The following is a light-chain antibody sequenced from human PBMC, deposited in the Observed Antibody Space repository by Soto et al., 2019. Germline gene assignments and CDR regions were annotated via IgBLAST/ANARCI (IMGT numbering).Light chain of an antibody. V-gene: IGKV1-39*01. CDR3: QQTYTTPRT. Sequence: DTQMTQSPSSLSASVGDRISITCRASQTVSTYLNWYQQKAGQAPTLLISATSTLQSGVPSRFSGSGSGTEFTLTITSLQPEDFATYDCQQTYTTPRTFGQGTKVAFK. J-gene: IGKJ1*01. CDR1: QTVSTY. CDR2: ATS.